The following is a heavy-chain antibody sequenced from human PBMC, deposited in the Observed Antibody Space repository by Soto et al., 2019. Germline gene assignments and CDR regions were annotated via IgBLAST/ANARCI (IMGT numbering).Heavy chain of an antibody. V-gene: IGHV3-30*19. J-gene: IGHJ3*01. CDR1: GFTFSNYG. CDR2: ILNDGGDQ. CDR3: ARYYDRPDNGRDL. D-gene: IGHD3-16*01. Sequence: QVQLVESGGGVVQPGRSLRLSCAASGFTFSNYGMHWVRQAPGKGLEWLAVILNDGGDQNYVDSVKGRFTISRDNSKNTVDLEINSLRVEDTAVYYGARYYDRPDNGRDLWSQWTMFPITS.